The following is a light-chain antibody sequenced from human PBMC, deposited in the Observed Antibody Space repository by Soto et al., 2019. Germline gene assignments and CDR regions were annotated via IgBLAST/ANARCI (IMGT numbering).Light chain of an antibody. CDR1: SSDVGRYNI. J-gene: IGLJ1*01. Sequence: QSALTQPASVSLSPGQSITISCSGTSSDVGRYNIVSWYQQHPGKAPKLMIYEGSKRPSGVSNRFSGSKSGNTASLTISGLQAEDEADYYCCSYADSSTYVFGTGTKVTVL. CDR2: EGS. CDR3: CSYADSSTYV. V-gene: IGLV2-23*01.